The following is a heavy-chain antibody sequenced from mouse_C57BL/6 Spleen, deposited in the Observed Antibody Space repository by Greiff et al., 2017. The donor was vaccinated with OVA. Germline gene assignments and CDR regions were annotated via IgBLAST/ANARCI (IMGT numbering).Heavy chain of an antibody. CDR3: ARMGGVRAWFAY. CDR1: GYSITSGYY. Sequence: EVKLQESGPGLVKPSQSLSLTCSVTGYSITSGYYWYWIRQFPGNKLEWMGYISYDGSNNYHPSLKNRISITRDTSKNQVFLKLNSVTTEDTATYYCARMGGVRAWFAYWGQGTLVTVSA. V-gene: IGHV3-6*01. CDR2: ISYDGSN. J-gene: IGHJ3*01. D-gene: IGHD5-1*01.